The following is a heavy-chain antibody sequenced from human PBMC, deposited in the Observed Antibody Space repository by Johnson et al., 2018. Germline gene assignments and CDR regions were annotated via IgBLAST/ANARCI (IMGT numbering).Heavy chain of an antibody. CDR3: AREGNGDHGMDV. V-gene: IGHV3-30-3*01. Sequence: QVQLVESGGGVVQPGRSLRLSCAASGFTFSSYTMDWVRPAQGKGLEWVEVTSYEGNNKYYADTVKGRFTISRDNSKNIVYLEMSSLRVDDTAVYFCAREGNGDHGMDVWGQGTTVSVSS. CDR1: GFTFSSYT. CDR2: TSYEGNNK. J-gene: IGHJ6*02. D-gene: IGHD4-17*01.